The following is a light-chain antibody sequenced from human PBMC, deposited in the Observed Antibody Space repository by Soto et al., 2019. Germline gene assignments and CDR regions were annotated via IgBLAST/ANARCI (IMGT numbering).Light chain of an antibody. CDR2: GAS. CDR3: PQRSDWPIT. V-gene: IGKV3-11*01. J-gene: IGKJ5*01. CDR1: QSVSSY. Sequence: EIVLTQSPATLSLSPGERATLSCRASQSVSSYLAWYQQQPGQAPRRLIYGASNRATGIPARFSGSGSGTDFPLTISSLEPEDSAVYFWPQRSDWPITFGQGTRLEIK.